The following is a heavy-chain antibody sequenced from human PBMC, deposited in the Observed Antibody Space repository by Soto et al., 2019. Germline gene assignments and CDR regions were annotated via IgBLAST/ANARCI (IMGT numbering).Heavy chain of an antibody. Sequence: QVQLQESGPGLVKPSQTLSRTCTVSGGSISSGDYYWSWIRQPPGKGLEWIGYIYYSGSTYYNPYLKSRVTISVDTSKNQFSLKLSSVTAADTAVYYCARDRGEYGSGSPTFGMDVWGQGTTVTVSS. D-gene: IGHD3-10*01. V-gene: IGHV4-30-4*01. J-gene: IGHJ6*02. CDR3: ARDRGEYGSGSPTFGMDV. CDR1: GGSISSGDYY. CDR2: IYYSGST.